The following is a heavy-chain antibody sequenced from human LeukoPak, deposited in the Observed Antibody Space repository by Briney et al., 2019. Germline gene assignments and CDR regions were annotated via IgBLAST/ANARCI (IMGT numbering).Heavy chain of an antibody. D-gene: IGHD3-3*01. Sequence: ASVKVSCKASGHTFTGYYMHWVRQAPGQGLEWMGWINPNSGGTNYAQKFQGRVTMTRDTSISTAYMELSRLRSDDTAVYYCATGDFYDFWSGYRFDYWGQGTLVTVSS. CDR2: INPNSGGT. CDR3: ATGDFYDFWSGYRFDY. CDR1: GHTFTGYY. V-gene: IGHV1-2*02. J-gene: IGHJ4*02.